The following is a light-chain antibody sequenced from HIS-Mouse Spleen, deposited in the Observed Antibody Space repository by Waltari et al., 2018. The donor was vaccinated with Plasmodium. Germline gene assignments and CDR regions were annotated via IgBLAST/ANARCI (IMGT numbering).Light chain of an antibody. Sequence: QSALTQPRPVSGSPGQSVTISCTGTSSVVGGYNFVTWYQQPPGKAPKLMIYDVSKRPSGVPDRFSGSKSGNTASLTISGLQAEDEADYYCCSYAGSYTLVFGGGTKLTVL. CDR3: CSYAGSYTLV. CDR1: SSVVGGYNF. J-gene: IGLJ2*01. V-gene: IGLV2-11*01. CDR2: DVS.